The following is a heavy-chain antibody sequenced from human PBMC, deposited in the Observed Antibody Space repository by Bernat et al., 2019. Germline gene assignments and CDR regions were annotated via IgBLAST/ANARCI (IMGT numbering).Heavy chain of an antibody. V-gene: IGHV3-23*01. Sequence: EVQLLESEGGLVQPGGSLRLSCAASGFTFTSYAMSWVRQAPGKGLEWVSAISVSGGSTYYADSVKGRFTMSRDNSKNTLYLQMNSLRAEDTAVYYCAKDDCAGDCHYWYFDLWGRGTLVTVSS. CDR1: GFTFTSYA. CDR3: AKDDCAGDCHYWYFDL. J-gene: IGHJ2*01. CDR2: ISVSGGST. D-gene: IGHD2-21*02.